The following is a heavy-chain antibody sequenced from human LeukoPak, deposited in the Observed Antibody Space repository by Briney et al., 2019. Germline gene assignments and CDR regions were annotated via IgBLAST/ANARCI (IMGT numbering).Heavy chain of an antibody. CDR1: GGSISSYY. J-gene: IGHJ4*02. CDR3: ARGLVVIRGLSFDY. V-gene: IGHV4-59*01. D-gene: IGHD3-22*01. CDR2: IYYSGST. Sequence: PSETLSLTCTVSGGSISSYYWSWIRQPPGKGLEWIGYIYYSGSTNYNPSLKSRVTISVDTSKNQFSLKLSSVTAADTAVYYCARGLVVIRGLSFDYRGQGTLVTVSS.